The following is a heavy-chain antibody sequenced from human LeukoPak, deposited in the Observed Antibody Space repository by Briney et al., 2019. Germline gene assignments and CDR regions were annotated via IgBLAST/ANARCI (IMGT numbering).Heavy chain of an antibody. J-gene: IGHJ5*01. CDR2: ISWDGGST. D-gene: IGHD6-19*01. CDR3: ARVAVAGPTGWFDS. Sequence: GGSLRLSCAASGFTFDDYAMHWVRQAPGKGLEWVSLISWDGGSTYYADSVKGRFTISRDNVDNVVHLQMSSLRNEDTAFYYCARVAVAGPTGWFDSWGQGTLVTVSS. CDR1: GFTFDDYA. V-gene: IGHV3-43D*03.